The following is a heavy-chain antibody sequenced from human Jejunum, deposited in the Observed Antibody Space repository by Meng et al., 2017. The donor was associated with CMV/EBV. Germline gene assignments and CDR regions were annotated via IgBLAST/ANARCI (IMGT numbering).Heavy chain of an antibody. CDR3: ARPHNYDILTGFHRGEGDFDY. J-gene: IGHJ4*02. CDR1: TYW. CDR2: IYPRDSDT. Sequence: TYWIGWVSPLPGKGLEWMGIIYPRDSDTRYSPSFKGQVTISADDSISTAYLHWSSLKASDTAMYYCARPHNYDILTGFHRGEGDFDYWGQGSLVTVSS. D-gene: IGHD3-9*01. V-gene: IGHV5-51*01.